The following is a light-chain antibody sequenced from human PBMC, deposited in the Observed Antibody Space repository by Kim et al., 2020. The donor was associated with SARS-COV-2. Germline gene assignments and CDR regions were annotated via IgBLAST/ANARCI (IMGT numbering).Light chain of an antibody. J-gene: IGKJ5*01. V-gene: IGKV3-15*01. CDR2: GAS. CDR3: QPGTIT. Sequence: EIVMTQSPATLSVSPGERATLSCRASQSVSSNLPWYQQKPGQAPRLLIYGASTRATGIPARFSGSGSGTEFTLTISSLQSEDFAVYYCQPGTITFGQGTRLEIK. CDR1: QSVSSN.